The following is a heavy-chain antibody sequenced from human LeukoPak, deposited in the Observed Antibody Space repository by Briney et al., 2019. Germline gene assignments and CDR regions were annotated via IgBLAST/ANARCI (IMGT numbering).Heavy chain of an antibody. CDR2: INSDGSST. J-gene: IGHJ4*02. V-gene: IGHV3-74*01. CDR3: ARGGSLGKFDY. D-gene: IGHD7-27*01. Sequence: GGSLRLSCAASGFTFSGYAMHWVRQAPGKGLVWVSRINSDGSSTSYADSVKGRFTISRDNAKNTLYLQMNSLRVEDTAVYYCARGGSLGKFDYWGQGTLVTVSS. CDR1: GFTFSGYA.